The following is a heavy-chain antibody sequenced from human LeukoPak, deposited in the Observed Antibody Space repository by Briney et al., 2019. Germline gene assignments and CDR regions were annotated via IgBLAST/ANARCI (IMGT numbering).Heavy chain of an antibody. CDR1: GLTFSNYA. CDR3: AKYSGSYYYPPNWDS. CDR2: ISGSGSST. V-gene: IGHV3-23*01. D-gene: IGHD1-26*01. J-gene: IGHJ4*02. Sequence: GGSLRLSCAASGLTFSNYAMPWFGQAPGRGLEWVSGISGSGSSTYYADSVKGRFTLSRDYPKNTLYLQMNSLRAEDTAVYFCAKYSGSYYYPPNWDSWGQGTLVTVSS.